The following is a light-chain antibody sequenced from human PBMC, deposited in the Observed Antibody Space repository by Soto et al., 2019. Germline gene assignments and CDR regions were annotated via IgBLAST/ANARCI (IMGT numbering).Light chain of an antibody. J-gene: IGLJ2*01. Sequence: QSALTQPASVSGSPGQSITISCTGTSSDVGGYNYVSWYQQHPGKAPKLMIYDVSNRPSGVSNRFSGSKSGNTASLPISGLHAEDEADYYCSSYTTSSTLIFGGGTKLTVL. CDR3: SSYTTSSTLI. CDR1: SSDVGGYNY. CDR2: DVS. V-gene: IGLV2-14*01.